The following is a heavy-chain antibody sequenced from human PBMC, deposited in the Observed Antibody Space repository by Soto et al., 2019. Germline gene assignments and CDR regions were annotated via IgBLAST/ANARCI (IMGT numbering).Heavy chain of an antibody. Sequence: QVQLVQSGAEVKKPGSSVKVSCKASGGTFSNYAISWVRQAPGQGLEWMGGIIPIFNTANYAQKFQGRVTITADKSTSTAYMELSSLRSEDTAVCYCARGLVVPAGIRYYYYGMDVWGQGTTVRLL. CDR1: GGTFSNYA. J-gene: IGHJ6*02. CDR2: IIPIFNTA. D-gene: IGHD2-2*01. CDR3: ARGLVVPAGIRYYYYGMDV. V-gene: IGHV1-69*06.